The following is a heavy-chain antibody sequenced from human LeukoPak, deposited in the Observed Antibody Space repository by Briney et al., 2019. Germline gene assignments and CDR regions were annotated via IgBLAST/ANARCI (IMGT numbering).Heavy chain of an antibody. CDR2: IDNGGST. CDR3: ARDGSARSLAN. D-gene: IGHD6-6*01. Sequence: PGGSLRLSCVASGFTVSSNYMSWVRQAPGKGLEWVSVIDNGGSTYYADSVKGRFTISRDSSKNTLYLQMNSLRAEDTAVYYCARDGSARSLANWGQGTLVSVSS. V-gene: IGHV3-53*01. CDR1: GFTVSSNY. J-gene: IGHJ4*02.